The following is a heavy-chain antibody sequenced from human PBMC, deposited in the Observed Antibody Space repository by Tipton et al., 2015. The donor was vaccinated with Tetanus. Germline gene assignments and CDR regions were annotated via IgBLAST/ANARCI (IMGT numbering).Heavy chain of an antibody. CDR1: GYSFSSYY. Sequence: MQLVQSGAEVKKPGESLKISCEASGYSFSSYYIAWVRQMPGGGLEWIGFIHPGDSDTSYSPSFQGRVTISADTSINTAYLQWASLTDSDSAVYYYARRRSNTNLFFWFGPWGQGSPVFVSS. CDR3: ARRRSNTNLFFWFGP. D-gene: IGHD3-3*01. J-gene: IGHJ5*02. V-gene: IGHV5-51*01. CDR2: IHPGDSDT.